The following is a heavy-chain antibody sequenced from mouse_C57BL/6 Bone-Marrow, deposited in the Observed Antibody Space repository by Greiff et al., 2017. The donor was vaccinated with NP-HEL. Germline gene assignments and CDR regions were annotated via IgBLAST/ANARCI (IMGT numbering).Heavy chain of an antibody. J-gene: IGHJ4*01. Sequence: EVQRVESGAELVRPGASVKLSCTASGFNIKDDYMHWVKQRPEQGLEWIGWIDPENGDTEYASKFQGKATITADTSSNTAYLQLSSLTSEDTAVYYCTTLEGYAMDYWGQGTSVTVSS. V-gene: IGHV14-4*01. CDR1: GFNIKDDY. CDR3: TTLEGYAMDY. CDR2: IDPENGDT.